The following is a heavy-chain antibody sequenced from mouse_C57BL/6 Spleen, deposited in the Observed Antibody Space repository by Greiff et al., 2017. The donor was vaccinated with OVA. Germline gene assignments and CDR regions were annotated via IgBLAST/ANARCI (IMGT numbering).Heavy chain of an antibody. V-gene: IGHV5-4*03. J-gene: IGHJ3*01. CDR2: ISDGGSYT. CDR1: GFTFSSYA. Sequence: EVKVEESGGGLVKPGGSLKLSCAASGFTFSSYAMSWVRQTPEKRLEWVATISDGGSYTYYPDNVKGRFTISRDNAKNNLYLQMSHLKSEDTAMYYCARTADDYDEGTWFAYWGQGTLVTVSA. D-gene: IGHD2-4*01. CDR3: ARTADDYDEGTWFAY.